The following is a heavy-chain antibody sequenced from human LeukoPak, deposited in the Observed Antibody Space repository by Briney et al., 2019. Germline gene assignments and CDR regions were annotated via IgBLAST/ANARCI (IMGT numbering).Heavy chain of an antibody. D-gene: IGHD6-13*01. J-gene: IGHJ4*02. CDR2: INEDGSDK. CDR1: GFTFSSYW. CDR3: ARGPLISAAGIS. Sequence: GGSLRLSCAASGFTFSSYWMSWVRRAPGKGLEWVANINEDGSDKYYVDSVKGRFIISRDNAKNSVYLQMNSLRAEDTAIYYCARGPLISAAGISWGQGTLVTVSS. V-gene: IGHV3-7*01.